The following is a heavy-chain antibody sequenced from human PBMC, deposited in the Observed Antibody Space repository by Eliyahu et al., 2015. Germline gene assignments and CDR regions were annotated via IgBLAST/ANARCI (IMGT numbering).Heavy chain of an antibody. CDR1: GFTFSSYA. Sequence: QVQLVESGGGVVQPGRSLRLSCAASGFTFSSYAMHWVRRPAAGEWLEWVAVISYDGSNKYYADSVKGRFTISRDNSKNTLYLQMNSLRAEDTAVYYCARDNWNKRRSLAYYYYGMDVWGQGTTVTVSS. D-gene: IGHD1/OR15-1a*01. CDR3: ARDNWNKRRSLAYYYYGMDV. J-gene: IGHJ6*02. CDR2: ISYDGSNK. V-gene: IGHV3-30*01.